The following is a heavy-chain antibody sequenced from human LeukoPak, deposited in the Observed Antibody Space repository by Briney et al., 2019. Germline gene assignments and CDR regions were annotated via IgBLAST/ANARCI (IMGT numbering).Heavy chain of an antibody. CDR3: ARDRATGQNYYYMDV. V-gene: IGHV1-46*01. D-gene: IGHD5-12*01. J-gene: IGHJ6*03. CDR1: GYTFTSYY. CDR2: INPSGGST. Sequence: ASVKVSCKASGYTFTSYYMHWVRQAPGQGLEWMGIINPSGGSTSCAQKFQGRVTMTRDMSTSTVYMELSSLRSEDTAVYYCARDRATGQNYYYMDVWGKGTTVTVSS.